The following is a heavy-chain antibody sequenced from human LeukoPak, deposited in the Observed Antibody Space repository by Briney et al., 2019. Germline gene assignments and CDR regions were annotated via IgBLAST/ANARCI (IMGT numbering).Heavy chain of an antibody. V-gene: IGHV3-21*01. CDR2: ISTTSTYV. Sequence: GGSLRLSCAASGFPFRSYSMNWVRQAPGKGLEWVSSISTTSTYVYYVDSVKGRFTIARDNAKNSLYLQMNSLRAEDTAVYYCARDTYNWNYGYDYWGQGTLVTVSS. D-gene: IGHD1-7*01. J-gene: IGHJ4*02. CDR1: GFPFRSYS. CDR3: ARDTYNWNYGYDY.